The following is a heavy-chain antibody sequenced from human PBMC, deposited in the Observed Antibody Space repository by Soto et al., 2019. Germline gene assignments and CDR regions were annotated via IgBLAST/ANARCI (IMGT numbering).Heavy chain of an antibody. CDR3: ARGKRHSSGWNNPPPDAFDI. D-gene: IGHD6-19*01. J-gene: IGHJ3*02. V-gene: IGHV5-51*01. CDR2: IYPGDSDT. Sequence: GESLKISCKGSGYSFTSYWIGWVRQMPGKGLEWMGIIYPGDSDTRYSPSFQGQVTISADKSISTAYLQWSSLKASDTAMYYCARGKRHSSGWNNPPPDAFDIWGQGTMVTVSS. CDR1: GYSFTSYW.